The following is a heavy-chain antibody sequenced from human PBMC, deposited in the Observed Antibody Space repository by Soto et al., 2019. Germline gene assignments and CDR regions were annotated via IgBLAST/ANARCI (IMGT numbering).Heavy chain of an antibody. J-gene: IGHJ4*02. CDR3: ARPRAVADFDY. D-gene: IGHD2-15*01. CDR1: GFTFSSYA. CDR2: ISYDGSNK. V-gene: IGHV3-30-3*01. Sequence: QVQLVESGGGVVQPGRSLRLSCAASGFTFSSYAMHWVRQAPGKRLEWVAVISYDGSNKYYADSVKGRFTISRDNSKNTLYLQMNSLRAEDTAVYYCARPRAVADFDYWGQGTLVTVSS.